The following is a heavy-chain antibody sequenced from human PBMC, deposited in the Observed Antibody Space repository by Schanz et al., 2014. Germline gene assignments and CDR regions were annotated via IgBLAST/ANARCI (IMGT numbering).Heavy chain of an antibody. CDR3: ARPRFDYGEVDY. D-gene: IGHD4-17*01. CDR1: GFTFRDYY. Sequence: QVQLVESGGGLVKPGGSLRLSCAASGFTFRDYYMSWIRQAPGKGLEWVSAISGSGGSTYYADSVRGRFTISRDRFQNTLYLRMSSLRAEDTAVYYCARPRFDYGEVDYWGQGTLVTVSS. J-gene: IGHJ4*02. CDR2: ISGSGGST. V-gene: IGHV3-11*04.